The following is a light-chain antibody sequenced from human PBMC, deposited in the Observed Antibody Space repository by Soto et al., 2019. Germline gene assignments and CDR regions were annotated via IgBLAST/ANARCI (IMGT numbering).Light chain of an antibody. CDR3: AAWDDSLNGPV. V-gene: IGLV1-44*01. Sequence: QSVLTQPPSASGTPGQRVTIPCSGSSSNIGSNTVNWYQQLPGTAPKLLIYSNNQRPSGVPDQFSGSKSGTSASLAISGLQSEDEADYYCAAWDDSLNGPVFGGGTKVTVL. CDR2: SNN. CDR1: SSNIGSNT. J-gene: IGLJ2*01.